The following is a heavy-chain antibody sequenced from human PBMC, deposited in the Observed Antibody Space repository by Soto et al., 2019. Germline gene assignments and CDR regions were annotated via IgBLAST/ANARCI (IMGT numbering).Heavy chain of an antibody. CDR3: AKAPGPKQLVPNYFDY. CDR1: GFTFDDYA. Sequence: GGSLRLSCAASGFTFDDYAMHWVRQAPGKGLEWVSGISWNSGSIGYADSVKGQFTVSRDNAKNSLYLRMNSLRAEGTALYYCAKAPGPKQLVPNYFDYWGQGMLVTVSS. J-gene: IGHJ4*02. CDR2: ISWNSGSI. V-gene: IGHV3-9*01. D-gene: IGHD6-13*01.